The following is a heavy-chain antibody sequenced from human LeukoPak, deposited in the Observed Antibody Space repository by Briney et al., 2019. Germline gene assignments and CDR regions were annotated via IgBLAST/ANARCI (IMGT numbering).Heavy chain of an antibody. CDR2: ISGSGGST. V-gene: IGHV3-23*01. Sequence: GGSLRLSCAASGFTFSSYAMSWVRQAPGKGLEWGSAISGSGGSTYYADSVKGRFTISRDNSKNTLYLQMNSLRAEDTAVYYCAKSPSYSGSYSRFDYWGQGTLVTVSS. D-gene: IGHD1-26*01. CDR3: AKSPSYSGSYSRFDY. CDR1: GFTFSSYA. J-gene: IGHJ4*02.